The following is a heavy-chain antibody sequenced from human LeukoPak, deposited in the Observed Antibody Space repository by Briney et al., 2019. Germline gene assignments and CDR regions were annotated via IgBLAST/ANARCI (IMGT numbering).Heavy chain of an antibody. D-gene: IGHD1-26*01. CDR1: GYTFTSYD. Sequence: ASVKVSCKASGYTFTSYDINWVRQATGQGLEWMGWMNPNSGNTGYAQKFQGRVTITRNTSISTAYMEMSSLRSEDTAVYYCARWEDTGAFDIWGQGTMVTVSS. CDR2: MNPNSGNT. V-gene: IGHV1-8*03. CDR3: ARWEDTGAFDI. J-gene: IGHJ3*02.